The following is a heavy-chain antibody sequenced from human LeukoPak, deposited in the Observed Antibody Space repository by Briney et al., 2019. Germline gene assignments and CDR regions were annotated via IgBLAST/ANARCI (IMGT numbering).Heavy chain of an antibody. D-gene: IGHD3-16*02. CDR3: ARDCYTTGCD. V-gene: IGHV3-15*01. CDR1: GFTFRTAW. CDR2: IQSKRDGGTV. Sequence: GGSLRLSCAASGFTFRTAWMNWVRQTPGKGLEWVGRIQSKRDGGTVDHAAPVKGGFTISRDNSKNTLFLQMNSLRVEDTAVYYCARDCYTTGCDWGQGTLVTVSS. J-gene: IGHJ4*02.